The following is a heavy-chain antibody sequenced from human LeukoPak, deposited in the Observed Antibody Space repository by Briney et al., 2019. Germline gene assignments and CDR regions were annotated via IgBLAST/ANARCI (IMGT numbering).Heavy chain of an antibody. CDR1: GYTFTSYG. CDR3: ARGYYDILTGSDYYYYYMDV. Sequence: ASVKVSCKASGYTFTSYGISWVRQAPGQGLEWMGWISAYNGNTNYAQKLQGRVTMTTDTSTSTAYMELRSLRSDDTAVYYCARGYYDILTGSDYYYYYMDVWGKGTTVTVSS. V-gene: IGHV1-18*01. J-gene: IGHJ6*03. CDR2: ISAYNGNT. D-gene: IGHD3-9*01.